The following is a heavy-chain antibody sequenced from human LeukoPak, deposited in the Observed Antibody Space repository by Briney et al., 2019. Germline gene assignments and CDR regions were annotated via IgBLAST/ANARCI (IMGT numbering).Heavy chain of an antibody. Sequence: SETLSLTCTVSGGSISSYHWSWIRQPPGKGLEWIGYIYYSGSTNYNPSLKSRVPISVDTSKNQFSLKLSSVTAADTAVYYCARSGRGYSYGYDYWGQGTLVTVSS. V-gene: IGHV4-59*01. J-gene: IGHJ4*02. CDR1: GGSISSYH. CDR3: ARSGRGYSYGYDY. D-gene: IGHD5-18*01. CDR2: IYYSGST.